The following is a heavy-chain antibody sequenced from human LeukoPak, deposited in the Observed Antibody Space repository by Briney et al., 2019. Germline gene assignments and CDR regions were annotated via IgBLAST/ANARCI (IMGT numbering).Heavy chain of an antibody. V-gene: IGHV1-69*05. Sequence: SVKVSCKPSGGTFSSYAISWVRQAPGQGLEWMGGIIPIFGTANYAQKFQGRVTITTDESTSTAYMELSSLRSEDTAVYYCARGGTFGGVIFDYWGQGTLVTVSS. CDR3: ARGGTFGGVIFDY. J-gene: IGHJ4*02. CDR1: GGTFSSYA. CDR2: IIPIFGTA. D-gene: IGHD3-16*01.